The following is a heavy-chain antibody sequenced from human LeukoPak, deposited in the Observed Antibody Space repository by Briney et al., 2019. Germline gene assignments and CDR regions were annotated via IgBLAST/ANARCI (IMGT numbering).Heavy chain of an antibody. CDR2: IYTSGIISGST. CDR1: GASISSYY. J-gene: IGHJ3*02. D-gene: IGHD3-22*01. CDR3: ARDRYYYDTSGYYSAFDT. V-gene: IGHV4-4*07. Sequence: PSETLSLTCTVSGASISSYYWSWIRQPPGKGLEWIGRIYTSGIISGSTNYNPSLKSRVTMSVDTSKNQFSLKLRSVTAADTAVYYCARDRYYYDTSGYYSAFDTWGQGTMVTVSS.